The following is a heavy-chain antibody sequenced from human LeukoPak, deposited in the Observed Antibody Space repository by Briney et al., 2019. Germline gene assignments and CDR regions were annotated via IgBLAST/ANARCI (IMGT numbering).Heavy chain of an antibody. V-gene: IGHV4-61*01. CDR2: IYYRGST. Sequence: PSETLSLTCTVSGGSVSSGSYYWRWIRQPPGKGLEWIGYIYYRGSTNYNPSLKSRVTISVDTSKNQFSLKLSSVTAADTAVYYCARLSGYSSGHYYSDYWGQGTLVTVSS. J-gene: IGHJ4*02. D-gene: IGHD3-22*01. CDR1: GGSVSSGSYY. CDR3: ARLSGYSSGHYYSDY.